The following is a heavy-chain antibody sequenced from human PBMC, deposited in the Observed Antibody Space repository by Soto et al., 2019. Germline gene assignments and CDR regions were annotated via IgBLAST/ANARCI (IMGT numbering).Heavy chain of an antibody. Sequence: QVQLVQTGAEVKKPGASVKVSCKASGYTFTSYGISWVRQAPGQGLEWMGWISAYNVNTNYAQKLQGRVTMTTDTSTSTAYMELRSLRSDDTAVYYCAGDLGYCSGGSCDALRGYGMDVWGQGTTVTVSS. V-gene: IGHV1-18*04. CDR2: ISAYNVNT. CDR1: GYTFTSYG. CDR3: AGDLGYCSGGSCDALRGYGMDV. J-gene: IGHJ6*02. D-gene: IGHD2-15*01.